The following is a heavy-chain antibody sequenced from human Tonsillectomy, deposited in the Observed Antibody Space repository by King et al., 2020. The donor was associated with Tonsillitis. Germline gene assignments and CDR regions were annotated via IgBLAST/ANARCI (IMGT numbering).Heavy chain of an antibody. V-gene: IGHV3-11*06. CDR1: GFTFSDFY. D-gene: IGHD4-23*01. CDR2: ISSTSSYT. J-gene: IGHJ4*02. CDR3: ARGITYGGYFFFDF. Sequence: VQLVESGGGLVKPGGSLRLSCAASGFTFSDFYMSWIRQAPGKGLEWISYISSTSSYTIYADSVRGRFTISRDNAKNSLYLQLNSQRAEDTAVYYCARGITYGGYFFFDFWGQGSLVTVSS.